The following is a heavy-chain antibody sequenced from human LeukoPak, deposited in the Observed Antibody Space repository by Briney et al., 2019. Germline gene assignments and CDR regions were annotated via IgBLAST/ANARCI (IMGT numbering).Heavy chain of an antibody. J-gene: IGHJ4*02. Sequence: PGGSLRLSSAASGFTFSSYAMSWVRPAPGKGLKWVSAITSSGTYYADSVKGRFTISRDTSKNTLYLQMNTLRAEDMAIYYCARDRLPIEYGGQGTLVTVSS. D-gene: IGHD5-12*01. V-gene: IGHV3-23*01. CDR1: GFTFSSYA. CDR3: ARDRLPIEY. CDR2: ITSSGT.